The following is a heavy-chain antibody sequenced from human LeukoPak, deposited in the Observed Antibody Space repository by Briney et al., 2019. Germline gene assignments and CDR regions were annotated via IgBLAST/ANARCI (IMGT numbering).Heavy chain of an antibody. V-gene: IGHV1-2*06. CDR3: ARDPGLVVVPAANNWFDP. Sequence: ASVKVSCKASGYTFTGYYMHWVRQAPGQGLEWMGRINPNSGGTNYAQKFQGRVTITRDTSISTAYMELSRLRSDDTAVYYCARDPGLVVVPAANNWFDPWGQGTLVTVSS. J-gene: IGHJ5*02. CDR1: GYTFTGYY. CDR2: INPNSGGT. D-gene: IGHD2-2*01.